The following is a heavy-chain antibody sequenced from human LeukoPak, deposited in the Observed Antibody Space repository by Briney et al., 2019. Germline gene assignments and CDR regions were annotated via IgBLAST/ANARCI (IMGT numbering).Heavy chain of an antibody. D-gene: IGHD4-23*01. CDR1: GFTFSSYA. CDR3: AKGIGGYYYGMDV. Sequence: TGGSLRLSCAASGFTFSSYAMSWVRQAPGKGLEWVSAISGSGGSTYYADSVKGRFTISRDNSKNTLYLQMNSLRAEDTAVYYCAKGIGGYYYGMDVWGQGTTVTVSS. J-gene: IGHJ6*02. V-gene: IGHV3-23*01. CDR2: ISGSGGST.